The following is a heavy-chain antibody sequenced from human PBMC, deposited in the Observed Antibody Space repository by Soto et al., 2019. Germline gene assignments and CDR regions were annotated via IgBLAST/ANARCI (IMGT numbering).Heavy chain of an antibody. CDR3: ARVTREDVAGLDY. CDR1: GYTFTSYA. CDR2: ITGYNGNT. Sequence: QVQLIQSGAEVKRPGTSVNVSCKASGYTFTSYAINWVRQAPGQGLEWMGWITGYNGNTNYAQRFQGRVTRTTDTSTATAYVALRSLRTDDTATYYCARVTREDVAGLDYWGPGTLVTVSS. V-gene: IGHV1-18*01. J-gene: IGHJ4*02. D-gene: IGHD6-19*01.